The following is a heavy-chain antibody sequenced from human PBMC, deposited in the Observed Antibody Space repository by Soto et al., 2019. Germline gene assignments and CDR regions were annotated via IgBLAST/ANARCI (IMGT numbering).Heavy chain of an antibody. Sequence: EVQLVESGGGLVQPGGSLRLSCAASGFTFSSSWMHWVRQGPGKGLVWVSRINSGATTTNYADSVKGRFTISRDNAKNTLYRQMDSLTAEDTAVYYCARGPSGWVGYDYGGQGTLVTVSS. V-gene: IGHV3-74*01. J-gene: IGHJ4*02. CDR1: GFTFSSSW. D-gene: IGHD6-19*01. CDR2: INSGATTT. CDR3: ARGPSGWVGYDY.